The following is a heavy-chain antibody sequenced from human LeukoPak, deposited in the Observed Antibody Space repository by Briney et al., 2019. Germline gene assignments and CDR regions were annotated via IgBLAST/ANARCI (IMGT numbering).Heavy chain of an antibody. D-gene: IGHD6-19*01. CDR3: ARDWVAGTFETDYYYYMDV. CDR2: IKQDGSEK. J-gene: IGHJ6*03. CDR1: GFAFSSYW. V-gene: IGHV3-7*01. Sequence: GGSLRLSCAASGFAFSSYWMSWVRQAPGKGLEWVANIKQDGSEKYYVDSVKGRFTISRDNAKNSLYLQMNSLRAEDTAVYYCARDWVAGTFETDYYYYMDVWGKGTTVTVSS.